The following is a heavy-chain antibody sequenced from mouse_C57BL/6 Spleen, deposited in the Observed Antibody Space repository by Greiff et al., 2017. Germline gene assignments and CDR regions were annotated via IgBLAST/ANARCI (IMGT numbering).Heavy chain of an antibody. CDR1: GFTFSDYG. D-gene: IGHD4-1*01. J-gene: IGHJ4*01. V-gene: IGHV5-17*01. CDR2: ISSGSSTI. CDR3: AKLGNAMDY. Sequence: EVMLVESGGGLVKPGGSLTLSCAASGFTFSDYGMHWVRQAPEKGLEWVAYISSGSSTIYYADTVKGRFTISRDNAKNTLFLQMTRLRSEDTAMYYCAKLGNAMDYWGQGTSVTVSS.